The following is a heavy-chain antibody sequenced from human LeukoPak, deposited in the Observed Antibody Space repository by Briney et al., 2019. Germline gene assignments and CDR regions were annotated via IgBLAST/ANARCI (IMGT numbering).Heavy chain of an antibody. D-gene: IGHD3-22*01. CDR2: INHSGST. V-gene: IGHV4-34*01. CDR3: ARVGYDSSGYFDY. CDR1: GGSFSGYY. Sequence: SETLSLTCAVYGGSFSGYYWSWIRQPPGKGLEWIGEINHSGSTNYNPSLTSRVTISVDTSKNQFSLKLSSVTAADTAVYYCARVGYDSSGYFDYWGQGTLVTVSS. J-gene: IGHJ4*02.